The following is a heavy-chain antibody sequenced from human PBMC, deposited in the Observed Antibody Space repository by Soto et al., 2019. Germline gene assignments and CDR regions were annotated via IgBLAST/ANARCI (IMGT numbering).Heavy chain of an antibody. CDR3: ARCRGSGFDYFDY. V-gene: IGHV4-30-4*01. Sequence: QVQLQESGPGLVKTSQILSLTCTVSGGSITRGVYYWSWIRQSPGKGLEWIGYIYHSGNTFYNPSLKSRAYISVDTSKNHFSLTLTSLTAADTALYYFARCRGSGFDYFDYWGQGTLVTVSS. D-gene: IGHD6-19*01. J-gene: IGHJ4*02. CDR1: GGSITRGVYY. CDR2: IYHSGNT.